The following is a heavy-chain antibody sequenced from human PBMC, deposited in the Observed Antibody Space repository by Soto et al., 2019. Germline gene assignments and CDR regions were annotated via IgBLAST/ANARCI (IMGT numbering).Heavy chain of an antibody. J-gene: IGHJ6*02. CDR1: GYSASDYF. Sequence: GASVKVSCKASGYSASDYFIQWVRQAPGQGLEWVAWINPKTAATNYAKKFQGRVSLTWDTSFSTAYMEVTRLRPDDTAVYYCARIKWGLDYYNGMDVWGQGTTVTVSS. V-gene: IGHV1-2*02. CDR2: INPKTAAT. CDR3: ARIKWGLDYYNGMDV. D-gene: IGHD1-26*01.